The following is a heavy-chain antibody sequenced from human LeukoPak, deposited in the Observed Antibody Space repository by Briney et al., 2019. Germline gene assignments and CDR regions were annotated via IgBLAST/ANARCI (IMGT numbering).Heavy chain of an antibody. D-gene: IGHD5-12*01. CDR2: IYYSGST. Sequence: SETLSLTCTVSGGSISSGDYYWSWIRQPPGKGLEWIGYIYYSGSTYYNPSLKSRVTMSVDTSKYQFSLKLSSVTAADTAVYYCARGEEWLRSYYFDYWGQGTLVTVSS. CDR1: GGSISSGDYY. J-gene: IGHJ4*02. V-gene: IGHV4-30-4*01. CDR3: ARGEEWLRSYYFDY.